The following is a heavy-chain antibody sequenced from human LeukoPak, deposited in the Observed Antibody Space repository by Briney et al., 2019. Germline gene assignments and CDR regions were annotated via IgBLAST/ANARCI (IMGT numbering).Heavy chain of an antibody. CDR3: ARDEASDYGIGYYYYYMDV. Sequence: SETLSLTCTVSGGSISSHYWSWIRQPPGKGLEWIGYMYYSGSTNYNPSLKSRVTISVDTSKNQFSLKLSSVTAADTAVYYCARDEASDYGIGYYYYYMDVWGKGTTVTVSS. CDR1: GGSISSHY. V-gene: IGHV4-59*11. J-gene: IGHJ6*03. D-gene: IGHD4-17*01. CDR2: MYYSGST.